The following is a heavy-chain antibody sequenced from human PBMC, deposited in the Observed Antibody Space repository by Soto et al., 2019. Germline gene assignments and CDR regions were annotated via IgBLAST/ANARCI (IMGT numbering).Heavy chain of an antibody. Sequence: QVQLVQSGAEVKKPGASVKVSCKASGYTFTSYDINWVRQATGQGLEWMGWMNPNSGNTGYAQKFQGRVTMTRNNSISTAYMELSSLRSEDTAVYYCARAPLRYCSGGSCYSTLGYWGQGTLVTVSS. CDR1: GYTFTSYD. CDR2: MNPNSGNT. J-gene: IGHJ4*02. D-gene: IGHD2-15*01. V-gene: IGHV1-8*01. CDR3: ARAPLRYCSGGSCYSTLGY.